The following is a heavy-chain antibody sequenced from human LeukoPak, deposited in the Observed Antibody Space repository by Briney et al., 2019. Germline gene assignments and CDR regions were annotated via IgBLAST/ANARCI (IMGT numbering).Heavy chain of an antibody. CDR2: IYYSGGS. CDR3: ARRVTITMLVAPGACHI. J-gene: IGHJ3*02. D-gene: IGHD3-22*01. V-gene: IGHV4-39*07. CDR1: GGSISSSNHY. Sequence: PSETLSLTCTVSGGSISSSNHYWGWIRQPPGKGLEWVGNIYYSGGSYYNPSLKRRVTIPVDTSKSQFSLKLSSVTAADTAVYYCARRVTITMLVAPGACHIWGQGTRLTLSS.